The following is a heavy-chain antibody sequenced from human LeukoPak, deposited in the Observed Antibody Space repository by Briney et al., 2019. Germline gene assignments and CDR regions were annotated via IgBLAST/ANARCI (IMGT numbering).Heavy chain of an antibody. V-gene: IGHV1-18*01. J-gene: IGHJ4*02. D-gene: IGHD5-12*01. Sequence: ASVRVSCKASGYTFTRYGITWVRQAPGQGLEWIGWISAYNGNTKNAQKVQGRVTMTTDTSTSTAYMELRSLRSDDTAVYYCARGYSDYDLDYWGQGTLVTVSS. CDR3: ARGYSDYDLDY. CDR2: ISAYNGNT. CDR1: GYTFTRYG.